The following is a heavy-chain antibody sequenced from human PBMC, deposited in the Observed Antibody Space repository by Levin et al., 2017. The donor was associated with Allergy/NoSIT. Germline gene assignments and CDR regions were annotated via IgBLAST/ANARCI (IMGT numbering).Heavy chain of an antibody. D-gene: IGHD6-6*01. CDR3: AKDLGIAARHLVGFDY. J-gene: IGHJ4*02. Sequence: GGSLRLSCAASGFTFSSYAMSWVRQAPGKGLEWVSAISGSGGSTYYADSVKGRFTISRDNSKNTLYLQMNSLRAEDTAVYYCAKDLGIAARHLVGFDYWGQGTLVTVSS. CDR1: GFTFSSYA. CDR2: ISGSGGST. V-gene: IGHV3-23*01.